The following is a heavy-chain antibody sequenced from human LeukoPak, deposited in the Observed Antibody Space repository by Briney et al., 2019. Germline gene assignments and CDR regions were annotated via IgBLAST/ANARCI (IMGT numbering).Heavy chain of an antibody. J-gene: IGHJ4*02. CDR2: IYYSGST. CDR3: ARGSYYYGSGRDY. CDR1: GGSISSGDYY. Sequence: PSQTLSLTCTVSGGSISSGDYYWSWIRQPPGKGLEWIGYIYYSGSTYYNPSLKSRVTISVDMSKNQFSLKLSSVTAADTAVYYCARGSYYYGSGRDYWGQGTLVTVSS. V-gene: IGHV4-30-4*01. D-gene: IGHD3-10*01.